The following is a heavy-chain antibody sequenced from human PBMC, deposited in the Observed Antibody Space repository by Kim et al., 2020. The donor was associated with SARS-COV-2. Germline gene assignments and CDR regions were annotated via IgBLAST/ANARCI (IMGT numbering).Heavy chain of an antibody. CDR2: IYSGGST. CDR3: ARVRGLPNAYFDY. V-gene: IGHV3-53*01. Sequence: GGSLRLSCAASGFTVSSNYMSWVRQAPGKGLEWVSVIYSGGSTYYADSVKGRFTISRDNSKNTLYLQMNSLRAEDTAVYYCARVRGLPNAYFDYWGQGTLVTVSS. CDR1: GFTVSSNY. D-gene: IGHD3-10*01. J-gene: IGHJ4*02.